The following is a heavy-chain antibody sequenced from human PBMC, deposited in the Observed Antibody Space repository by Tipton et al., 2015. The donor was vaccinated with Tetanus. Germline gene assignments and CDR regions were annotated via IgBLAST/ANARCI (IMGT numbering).Heavy chain of an antibody. CDR3: ARGIRWFDP. CDR1: GGSISSYY. V-gene: IGHV4-59*12. J-gene: IGHJ5*02. CDR2: IYHSGST. Sequence: TLSLTCTVSGGSISSYYWSWIRQPPGKGLEWIGYIYHSGSTYYNPSLKSRVTISVDRSKNQFSLKLSSVTAADTAVYYCARGIRWFDPWGQGTLVTVSS.